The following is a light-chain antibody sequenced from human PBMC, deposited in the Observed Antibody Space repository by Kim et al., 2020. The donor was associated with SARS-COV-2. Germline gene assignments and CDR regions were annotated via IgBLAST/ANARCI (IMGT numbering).Light chain of an antibody. V-gene: IGLV3-1*01. Sequence: VSPGQTASSTCAGGKLGDKYASWEQQKPGQSPVVVIFRDNRRPSGIPARFAGSNSENTATLTMSGTQAMDEADYDCQAWDSSIYVFGTGTKVTVL. J-gene: IGLJ1*01. CDR2: RDN. CDR1: KLGDKY. CDR3: QAWDSSIYV.